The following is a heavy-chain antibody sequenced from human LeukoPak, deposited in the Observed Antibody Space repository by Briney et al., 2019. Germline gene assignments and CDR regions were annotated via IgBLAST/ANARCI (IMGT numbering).Heavy chain of an antibody. D-gene: IGHD6-19*01. CDR2: INPNTGGT. Sequence: ASVKVSCTASGYTFTGYYLHWVRQAPGQGLEWMGWINPNTGGTNYAQKFQGRVTMTRDTSISTAYMELSRLRSDDTAVYYCARDVRIAVAAPDYWGQGSLVTVSS. J-gene: IGHJ4*02. CDR3: ARDVRIAVAAPDY. CDR1: GYTFTGYY. V-gene: IGHV1-2*02.